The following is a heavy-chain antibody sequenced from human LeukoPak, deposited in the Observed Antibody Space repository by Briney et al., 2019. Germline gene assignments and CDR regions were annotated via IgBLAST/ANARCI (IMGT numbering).Heavy chain of an antibody. V-gene: IGHV4-61*02. CDR1: GALISSGSYY. CDR3: PRVVVVRSRLLSYYYYMDV. J-gene: IGHJ6*03. D-gene: IGHD3-22*01. Sequence: SETLSLTCTVSGALISSGSYYWSWIRQPAGKGLEWIGRMYTSGSTNYNPSLKSRVTISVDTSKNQFSLKLSSVTAADTAVYYCPRVVVVRSRLLSYYYYMDVWGKGTTVTISS. CDR2: MYTSGST.